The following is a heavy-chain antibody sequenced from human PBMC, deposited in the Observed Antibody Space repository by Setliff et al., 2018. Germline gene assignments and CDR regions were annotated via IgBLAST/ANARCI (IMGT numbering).Heavy chain of an antibody. CDR1: SGSINSYY. V-gene: IGHV4-59*08. J-gene: IGHJ6*03. D-gene: IGHD3-10*01. CDR3: ARSNMGNYYYSGRYYYYYYMDV. Sequence: SETLSLTCTVSSGSINSYYWSWVRQPPGKGLEWIGYKYYSGSTNSNPALRSRVTISVDTSKDQFALKLSSVTAADTAVYYCARSNMGNYYYSGRYYYYYYMDVWGKGTPVTVSS. CDR2: KYYSGST.